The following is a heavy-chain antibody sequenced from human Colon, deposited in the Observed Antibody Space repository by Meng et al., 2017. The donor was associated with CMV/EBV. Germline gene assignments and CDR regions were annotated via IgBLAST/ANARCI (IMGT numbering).Heavy chain of an antibody. CDR1: GFTFSGSA. D-gene: IGHD3-10*01. J-gene: IGHJ2*01. Sequence: GGSLRLSCAASGFTFSGSAMHWVRQASGKGLGWVGRIRSKANSYATAYAAAVKGRFTIARDDSKNTAYLQMNSLKTEDTAVYYCYVLWFGKNFDLWGRGTLVTVSS. V-gene: IGHV3-73*01. CDR2: IRSKANSYAT. CDR3: YVLWFGKNFDL.